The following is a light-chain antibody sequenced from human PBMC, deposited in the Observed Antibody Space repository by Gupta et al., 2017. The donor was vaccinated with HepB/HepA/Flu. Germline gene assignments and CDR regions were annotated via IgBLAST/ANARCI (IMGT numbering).Light chain of an antibody. CDR1: QSISSY. J-gene: IGKJ1*01. Sequence: DIQMPQSPSSLSASVGDRVTITCRASQSISSYLNWYQQKPGKAPKLLIYAASSWQSGVPSRFSGSGSVTDFTLTSSRLQAEDFAAYYWQHSYSLWTFGQGTKVEIK. CDR3: QHSYSLWT. V-gene: IGKV1-39*01. CDR2: AAS.